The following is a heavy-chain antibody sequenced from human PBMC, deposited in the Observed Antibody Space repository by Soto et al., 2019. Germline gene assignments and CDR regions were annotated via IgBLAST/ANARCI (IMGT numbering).Heavy chain of an antibody. CDR2: INHSGST. CDR1: GGSFRGYY. V-gene: IGHV4-34*01. J-gene: IGHJ4*02. CDR3: ARGGLRHIVVVTAILTPFDY. D-gene: IGHD2-21*02. Sequence: SETLSLTCAVYGGSFRGYYWSGIRQPPGKGLEWIGEINHSGSTNYNPSLKSRVTISVDTSKNQFSLKLSSVTAADTAVYYCARGGLRHIVVVTAILTPFDYWGQGTLVTVSS.